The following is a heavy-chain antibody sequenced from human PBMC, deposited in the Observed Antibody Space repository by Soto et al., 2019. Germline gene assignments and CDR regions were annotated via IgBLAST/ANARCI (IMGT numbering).Heavy chain of an antibody. D-gene: IGHD1-26*01. CDR2: IIPIFGTA. CDR3: AREELSGSSTYYYYGMDV. CDR1: GCTFSSYA. V-gene: IGHV1-69*13. Sequence: SVKVSCKASGCTFSSYAISWVRQAPGQRLEWMGGIIPIFGTANYAQKFQGRVTITADESTSTAYMELSSLRSEDTAVYYCAREELSGSSTYYYYGMDVWGKGTTVTVSS. J-gene: IGHJ6*04.